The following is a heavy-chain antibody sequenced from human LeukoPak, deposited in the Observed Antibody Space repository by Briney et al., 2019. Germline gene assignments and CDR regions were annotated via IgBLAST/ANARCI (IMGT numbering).Heavy chain of an antibody. CDR1: GGSISSYY. V-gene: IGHV4-59*01. CDR2: IYYSGST. J-gene: IGHJ5*02. CDR3: ARVLGYCSGTSCYPYNWFDP. Sequence: PSETLSLTCTVSGGSISSYYWSWIRQPPGKGLEWIGYIYYSGSTNYNPSLKSRVTISVDTSKNQFSLKLSSVTAADTAVYYCARVLGYCSGTSCYPYNWFDPWGQGTLVTVSS. D-gene: IGHD2-2*01.